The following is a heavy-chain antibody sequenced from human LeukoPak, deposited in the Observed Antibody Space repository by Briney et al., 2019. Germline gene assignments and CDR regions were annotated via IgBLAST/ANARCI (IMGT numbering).Heavy chain of an antibody. CDR2: IYPSGST. Sequence: SETLSLTCTVSGYSISSGYFWGWIRQSPVKGLEWIGSIYPSGSTYYNPSLKSRVTISVDTSKNQFSLKLSSVTAADTAVYYCARAYSSSWYFNWFDPWGQGTLVTVSS. CDR3: ARAYSSSWYFNWFDP. D-gene: IGHD6-13*01. J-gene: IGHJ5*02. CDR1: GYSISSGYF. V-gene: IGHV4-38-2*02.